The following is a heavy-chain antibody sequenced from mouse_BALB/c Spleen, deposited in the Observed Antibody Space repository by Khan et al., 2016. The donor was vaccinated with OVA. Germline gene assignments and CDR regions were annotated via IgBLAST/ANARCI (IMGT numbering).Heavy chain of an antibody. Sequence: QVQLKESGPGLVQPSQSLSITCTVSGFSLNNYSVHWVRQSPGKGLEWLGVIWSAGSTDYNAAFISRMTISKENSRNQIFFRMNSLQPNDTAKCSCARRVYDYGRGALFACWGQGTLVTVSA. J-gene: IGHJ3*01. CDR2: IWSAGST. CDR1: GFSLNNYS. CDR3: ARRVYDYGRGALFAC. D-gene: IGHD2-4*01. V-gene: IGHV2-2*02.